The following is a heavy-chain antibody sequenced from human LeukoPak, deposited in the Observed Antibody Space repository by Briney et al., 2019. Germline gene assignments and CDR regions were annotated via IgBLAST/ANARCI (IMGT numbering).Heavy chain of an antibody. CDR1: GYTFSNFQ. J-gene: IGHJ6*02. CDR3: ASLDAALGGYGMDV. D-gene: IGHD2-15*01. V-gene: IGHV1-46*01. CDR2: TYPSGVGT. Sequence: ASVKISCKTSGYTFSNFQMHWVRQAPGQGLEWVGITYPSGVGTKFAQKFQGRVTMTSDASTSTFFMELSSLRSEDTAVYYCASLDAALGGYGMDVWGQGTTVTVSS.